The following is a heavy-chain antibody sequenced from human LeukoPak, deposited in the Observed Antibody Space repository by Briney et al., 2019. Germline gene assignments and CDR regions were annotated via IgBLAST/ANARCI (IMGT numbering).Heavy chain of an antibody. J-gene: IGHJ4*02. CDR2: IKQDGSEE. V-gene: IGHV3-7*01. Sequence: GGSLRLSCAASGFTFSNYWMSWVRQAPGKGLEWVANIKQDGSEEYYVGSVKGRFTISRDNAKNSLYLQMNNLRAEDTAVYYCATNRWFGEPDYWGQGTLVTVS. CDR3: ATNRWFGEPDY. CDR1: GFTFSNYW. D-gene: IGHD3-10*01.